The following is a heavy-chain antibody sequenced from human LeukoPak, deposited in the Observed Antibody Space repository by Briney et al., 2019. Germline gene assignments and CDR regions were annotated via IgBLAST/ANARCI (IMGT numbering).Heavy chain of an antibody. D-gene: IGHD6-19*01. Sequence: VKVSCKDSGGTFTSYAISWVRQAPGQGLDWLGRIIPIVDKANYAQKFQGRVTFTADKSTSTAYMELSSLGSEAPAVYYCGRGYSSGWLLDPLLGYWGQGTLVTVSS. CDR2: IIPIVDKA. CDR3: GRGYSSGWLLDPLLGY. CDR1: GGTFTSYA. J-gene: IGHJ4*02. V-gene: IGHV1-69*04.